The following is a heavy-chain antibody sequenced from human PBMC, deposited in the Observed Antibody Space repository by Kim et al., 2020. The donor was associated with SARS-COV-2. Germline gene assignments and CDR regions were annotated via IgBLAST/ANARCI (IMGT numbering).Heavy chain of an antibody. D-gene: IGHD2-15*01. V-gene: IGHV4-34*01. CDR3: ARGRYCSGGSCGAKIDY. CDR2: INHSGST. J-gene: IGHJ4*02. CDR1: GGSFSGYY. Sequence: SETLSLTCAVYGGSFSGYYWSWIRQPPGKGLEWIGEINHSGSTNYNPSLKSRVTISVDTSKNQFSLKLSSVTAADTAVYYCARGRYCSGGSCGAKIDYWGQGTLVTVSS.